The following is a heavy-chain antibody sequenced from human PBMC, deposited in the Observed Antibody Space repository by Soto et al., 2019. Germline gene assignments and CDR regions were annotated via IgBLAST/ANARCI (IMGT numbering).Heavy chain of an antibody. D-gene: IGHD3-3*01. Sequence: GGSLRLSCAASGFTFSSYSMNWVRQAPGKGLEWVSYISSSSTIYYADSVKGRFTISRDNAKNSLYLQMNSLRDEDTAVYYCARGTFWSGSHPWGQGTLVTVSS. J-gene: IGHJ5*02. CDR1: GFTFSSYS. CDR3: ARGTFWSGSHP. CDR2: ISSSSTI. V-gene: IGHV3-48*02.